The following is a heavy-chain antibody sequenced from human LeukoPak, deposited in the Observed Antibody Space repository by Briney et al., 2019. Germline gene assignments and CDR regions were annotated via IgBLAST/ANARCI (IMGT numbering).Heavy chain of an antibody. CDR3: ARDRIKYSSSWYQFDY. V-gene: IGHV1-2*02. Sequence: ASVKVSCKASGYIFTDYYMHWVRQAPGQGLEWMGWINPNSGGTNYAQKFQGRVTMTRDTSISTAYMELSRLRSDDTAVYYCARDRIKYSSSWYQFDYWGQGTLVTVSS. CDR2: INPNSGGT. CDR1: GYIFTDYY. D-gene: IGHD6-13*01. J-gene: IGHJ4*02.